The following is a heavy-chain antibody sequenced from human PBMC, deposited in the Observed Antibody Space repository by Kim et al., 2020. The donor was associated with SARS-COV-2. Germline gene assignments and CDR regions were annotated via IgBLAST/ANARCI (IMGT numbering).Heavy chain of an antibody. CDR2: ISSDGTQK. CDR3: ATDWAAFSSGTYVFDF. J-gene: IGHJ4*02. V-gene: IGHV3-30*04. Sequence: GGSLRLSCATSGFAFSDSPLHWVRQYPGTGLEWEALISSDGTQKNHANSVRGRFTIARDISKRTLFLQMNSLRPEDTAVYYCATDWAAFSSGTYVFDFWGRGTLVTVSS. D-gene: IGHD3-10*01. CDR1: GFAFSDSP.